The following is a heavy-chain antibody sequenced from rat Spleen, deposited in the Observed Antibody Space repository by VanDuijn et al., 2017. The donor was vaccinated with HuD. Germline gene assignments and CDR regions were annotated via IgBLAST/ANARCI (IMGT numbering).Heavy chain of an antibody. D-gene: IGHD1-6*01. CDR1: GFTFSNYY. J-gene: IGHJ3*01. CDR3: ARHEVYYGLLRGFAY. Sequence: EVQLVESGGGLVQPGRSMKLSCAASGFTFSNYYMAWVRQAPTKGLEWVASISTGGGNTYYRDSVKGRFTISRDNAKSTLYLQMDSLRSEDTAIYYCARHEVYYGLLRGFAYWGQGTLVTVSS. V-gene: IGHV5-25*01. CDR2: ISTGGGNT.